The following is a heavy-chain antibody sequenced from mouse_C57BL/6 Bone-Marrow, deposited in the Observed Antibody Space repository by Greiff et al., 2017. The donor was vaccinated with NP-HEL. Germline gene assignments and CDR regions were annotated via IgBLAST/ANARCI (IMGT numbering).Heavy chain of an antibody. J-gene: IGHJ3*01. CDR3: ASGDYGSSGGFAY. CDR1: GFSLTSYG. CDR2: IWGVGST. Sequence: VQVVESGPGLVAPSQSLSITCTVSGFSLTSYGVDWVRQSPGKGLEWLGVIWGVGSTNYNSALKSRLSISKDNSKSQVFLKMNSLQTDDTAMYYCASGDYGSSGGFAYWGQGTLVTVSA. D-gene: IGHD1-1*01. V-gene: IGHV2-6*01.